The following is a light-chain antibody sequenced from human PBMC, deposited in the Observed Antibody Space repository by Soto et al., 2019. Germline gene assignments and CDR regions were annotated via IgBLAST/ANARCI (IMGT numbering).Light chain of an antibody. V-gene: IGKV3-15*01. J-gene: IGKJ1*01. Sequence: EIVMTQSPATLSVSPGEGATLSRRASLTVNTNLAWYQQKRGQAPRLLIYGAFMRATGIPARFSGSGSGTEFTLTISSLQSEDVAVYYCQQYNNRWTFGLGTKVDIK. CDR1: LTVNTN. CDR3: QQYNNRWT. CDR2: GAF.